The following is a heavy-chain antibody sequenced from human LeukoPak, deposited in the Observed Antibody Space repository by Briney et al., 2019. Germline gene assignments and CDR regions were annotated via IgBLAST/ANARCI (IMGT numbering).Heavy chain of an antibody. Sequence: GGSLRLSCAASGFTFSSYAMSWVRQAPGKGLEWVANIKQDGSEKYYVDSVKGRFTISRDNAKNSLYLQMNSLRAEDTAVYYCAREAGTYYDFWSGYYNNWFDPWGQGTLVTVSS. CDR3: AREAGTYYDFWSGYYNNWFDP. D-gene: IGHD3-3*01. CDR1: GFTFSSYA. V-gene: IGHV3-7*01. J-gene: IGHJ5*02. CDR2: IKQDGSEK.